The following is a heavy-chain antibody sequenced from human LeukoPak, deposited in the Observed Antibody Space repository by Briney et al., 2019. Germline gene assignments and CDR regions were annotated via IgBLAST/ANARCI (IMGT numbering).Heavy chain of an antibody. D-gene: IGHD3-22*01. Sequence: GGSLRLSCAASGFTFSSYAMNWVRQAPVKGLEWVSGISGSGRDTYYVDSVKGRFTISRDNSKNTLYVQMNGLRADDTAVYYCATNYYDSSGYFPDFDYWGQGALVSVSS. CDR1: GFTFSSYA. V-gene: IGHV3-23*01. J-gene: IGHJ4*02. CDR3: ATNYYDSSGYFPDFDY. CDR2: ISGSGRDT.